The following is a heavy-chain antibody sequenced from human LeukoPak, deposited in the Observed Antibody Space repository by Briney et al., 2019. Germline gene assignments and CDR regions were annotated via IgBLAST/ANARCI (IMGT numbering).Heavy chain of an antibody. D-gene: IGHD3-22*01. CDR1: GFTFSSYG. CDR3: AKDATYYYDSSGYYPGRYYYYGMDV. Sequence: GGSLRLSCAASGFTFSSYGMHWVRQAPGKGLEWVSAISGSGGSTYYADSVKGRFTISRDNSKNTLYLQMNSLRAEDTAVYYCAKDATYYYDSSGYYPGRYYYYGMDVWGQGTTVTVSS. CDR2: ISGSGGST. J-gene: IGHJ6*02. V-gene: IGHV3-23*01.